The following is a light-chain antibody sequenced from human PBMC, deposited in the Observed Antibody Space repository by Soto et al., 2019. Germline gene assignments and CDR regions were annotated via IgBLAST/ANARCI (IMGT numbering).Light chain of an antibody. CDR1: QSFSSGY. V-gene: IGKV3-20*01. Sequence: EIVSTQSPGTLSLSPGERATLSCRASQSFSSGYLAWYQQKPGQTPRLLIYGASTRATGIPDRFSGSGSGTEFTLIISRLEPEDFGVYYCQQYGGSFPWTFGQGTKLEIK. CDR3: QQYGGSFPWT. J-gene: IGKJ2*02. CDR2: GAS.